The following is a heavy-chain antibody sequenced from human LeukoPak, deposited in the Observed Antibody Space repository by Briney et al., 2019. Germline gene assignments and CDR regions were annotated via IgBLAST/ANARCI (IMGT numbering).Heavy chain of an antibody. D-gene: IGHD1-26*01. J-gene: IGHJ3*02. CDR2: IYHSGST. V-gene: IGHV4-38-2*01. CDR3: ARHVRGGSYYAFDI. CDR1: GYSISSGYY. Sequence: SETLSLTCAVSGYSISSGYYWGWIRQPPGKGLDWIGSIYHSGSTYYNPSLKSRVTISVDTSKNQFSLKLSSVTAADTAVYYCARHVRGGSYYAFDIWGQGTMVTVSS.